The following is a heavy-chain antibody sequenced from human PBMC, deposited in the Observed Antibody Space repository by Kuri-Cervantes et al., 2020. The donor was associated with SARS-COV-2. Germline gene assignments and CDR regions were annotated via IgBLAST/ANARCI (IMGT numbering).Heavy chain of an antibody. J-gene: IGHJ6*03. CDR1: GGSFSGYY. D-gene: IGHD3-3*01. CDR3: ARGVRFLDPKYYYFYYYMDV. CDR2: INHGGGT. V-gene: IGHV4-34*01. Sequence: GSLRLSCAVYGGSFSGYYWSWIRQPPGEGLEWIGEINHGGGTNYNPSLMSRVTISVDTSKHQFSLKLRSVTAADTAVYYCARGVRFLDPKYYYFYYYMDVWGKGTTVTVSS.